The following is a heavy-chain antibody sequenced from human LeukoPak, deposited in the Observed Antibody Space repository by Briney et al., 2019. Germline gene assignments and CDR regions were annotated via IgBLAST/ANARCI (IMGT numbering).Heavy chain of an antibody. D-gene: IGHD2-2*01. V-gene: IGHV4-39*01. Sequence: PSETLSLTCTVSGGSISSSSYYWGWIRQPPGKGLEWIGSIYYSGSTYYNPSLKSRVTISVYTSKNQFSLKLSSVTAADTAVYYCARHPREVPAGVDYWGQGTLVTVSS. J-gene: IGHJ4*02. CDR1: GGSISSSSYY. CDR3: ARHPREVPAGVDY. CDR2: IYYSGST.